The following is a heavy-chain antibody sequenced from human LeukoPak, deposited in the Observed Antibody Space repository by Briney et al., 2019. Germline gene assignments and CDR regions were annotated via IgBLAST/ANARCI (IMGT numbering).Heavy chain of an antibody. V-gene: IGHV4-59*11. CDR1: GGSISSHY. CDR3: VIGVGWQPDY. D-gene: IGHD2-15*01. J-gene: IGHJ4*02. CDR2: ISNSGST. Sequence: SETLSLTCTVSGGSISSHYWTWIRQSPVKGLEWIGDISNSGSTSYNPSLKSRLTISADTSKNQFSLKLRSVTAADTAVYYCVIGVGWQPDYWGQGALVTVSS.